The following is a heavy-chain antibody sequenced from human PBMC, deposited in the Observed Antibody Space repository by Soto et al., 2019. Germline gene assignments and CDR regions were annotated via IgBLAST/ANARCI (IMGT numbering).Heavy chain of an antibody. D-gene: IGHD2-15*01. Sequence: SETLSLTCAVYGGSFSGYYWSWIRQPPGKGLEWIGEINHSGSTNYNPSLKSRVTTSVDTSKNQFSLKLSSVTAADTAVYYCARGGIVVVVAATNYYYYYGMDVWGQGTTVTVSS. J-gene: IGHJ6*02. CDR2: INHSGST. V-gene: IGHV4-34*01. CDR3: ARGGIVVVVAATNYYYYYGMDV. CDR1: GGSFSGYY.